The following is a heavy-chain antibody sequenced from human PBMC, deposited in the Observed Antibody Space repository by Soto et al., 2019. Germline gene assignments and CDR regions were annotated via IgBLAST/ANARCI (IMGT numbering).Heavy chain of an antibody. J-gene: IGHJ4*02. V-gene: IGHV3-23*01. Sequence: GGSLRLSCAASGFTFSSYAMSWVRQAPGKGLEWVSAFSGSGGSTYYADSVKGRFTISRDNSKNTLYLQMNSLRAEDTAVYYCAKVGSQYCTNGVCYSTQYYFDYWGQGTLVTVSS. CDR1: GFTFSSYA. D-gene: IGHD2-8*01. CDR2: FSGSGGST. CDR3: AKVGSQYCTNGVCYSTQYYFDY.